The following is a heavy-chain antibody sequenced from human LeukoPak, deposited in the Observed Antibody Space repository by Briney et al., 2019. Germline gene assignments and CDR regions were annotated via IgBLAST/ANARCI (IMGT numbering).Heavy chain of an antibody. V-gene: IGHV5-51*01. CDR1: GYSFTSYW. CDR2: IHPGDSDT. D-gene: IGHD5-18*01. J-gene: IGHJ4*02. CDR3: ARQGTLEDSYGYVEPSDY. Sequence: GESLKISCKGSGYSFTSYWIGWVRQMPGKGLEWMGIIHPGDSDTRYSPSFQGQVTISADKSISTAYLQWSSLKASDTAMYYCARQGTLEDSYGYVEPSDYWGQGTLVTVSS.